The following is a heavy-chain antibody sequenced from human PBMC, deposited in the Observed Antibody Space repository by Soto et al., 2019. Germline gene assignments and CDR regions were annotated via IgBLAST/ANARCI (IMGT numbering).Heavy chain of an antibody. V-gene: IGHV3-48*01. CDR2: ISSSSSTI. D-gene: IGHD5-12*01. CDR3: ARDLSDSGYDLTYRGY. J-gene: IGHJ4*02. CDR1: GFTFSSYS. Sequence: GGSLRLSCAASGFTFSSYSMNWVRQAPGKGLEWVSYISSSSSTIYYADSVKGRFTISRDNAKNSLYLQMNSLRAEDTAVHYCARDLSDSGYDLTYRGYWGQGTLVTVSS.